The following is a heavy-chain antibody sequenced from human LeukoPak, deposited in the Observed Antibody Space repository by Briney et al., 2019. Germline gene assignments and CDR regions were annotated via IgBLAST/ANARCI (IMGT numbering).Heavy chain of an antibody. CDR2: INPSGGST. CDR1: GYTFTSYY. D-gene: IGHD3-22*01. CDR3: ARGVSEYYYDSSGYYTGSYDP. J-gene: IGHJ5*02. V-gene: IGHV1-46*01. Sequence: GASVKVSCKASGYTFTSYYMHWVRQAPGQGLEWMGIINPSGGSTSYAQKFQGRVTMTRDTSTSTVYMELSSLRSEDTAVYYCARGVSEYYYDSSGYYTGSYDPWGQGTLVTVSS.